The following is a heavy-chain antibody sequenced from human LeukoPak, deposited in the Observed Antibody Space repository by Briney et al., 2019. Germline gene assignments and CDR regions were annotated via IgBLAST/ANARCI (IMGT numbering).Heavy chain of an antibody. Sequence: PSETLSLTCTVSGGSISSGGYYWSWIRQPPGKGLEWIGEINHSGSTNYNPSLKSRVTISVDTSKNQFSLKLSSVTAADTAVYYCARDVVVRSYYYYYGMDVWGQGTTVTVSS. CDR1: GGSISSGGYY. CDR2: INHSGST. J-gene: IGHJ6*02. V-gene: IGHV4-39*07. D-gene: IGHD2-2*01. CDR3: ARDVVVRSYYYYYGMDV.